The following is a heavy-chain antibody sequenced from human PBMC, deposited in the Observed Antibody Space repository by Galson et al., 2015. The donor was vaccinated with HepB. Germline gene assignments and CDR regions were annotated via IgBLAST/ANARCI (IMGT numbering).Heavy chain of an antibody. J-gene: IGHJ4*02. V-gene: IGHV3-23*01. CDR3: AKDGEGRPSPVDY. Sequence: SLRLSCAASGFNITTYAMNWVRQAPGKGLEWVSIISGSGGNTYYADSVKGRFTISRDNSKNILYLQMNSLRAEDTAVYYCAKDGEGRPSPVDYWGQGILVTVSS. CDR2: ISGSGGNT. CDR1: GFNITTYA. D-gene: IGHD3-10*01.